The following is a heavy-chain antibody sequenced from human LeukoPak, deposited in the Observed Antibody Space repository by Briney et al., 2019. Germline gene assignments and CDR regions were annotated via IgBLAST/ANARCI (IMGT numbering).Heavy chain of an antibody. CDR1: GFTFSDYY. D-gene: IGHD3-16*02. CDR2: ISSSGSTI. CDR3: ARVGIMITFGGVIVPYFDY. Sequence: PGGSLRLSCAASGFTFSDYYMSWIRQAPGKGLEWVSYISSSGSTIYYADSVKGRFTISRDNAKNSLYLQMNSLRAEDTAVYYCARVGIMITFGGVIVPYFDYWGQGTLVTVSS. V-gene: IGHV3-11*01. J-gene: IGHJ4*02.